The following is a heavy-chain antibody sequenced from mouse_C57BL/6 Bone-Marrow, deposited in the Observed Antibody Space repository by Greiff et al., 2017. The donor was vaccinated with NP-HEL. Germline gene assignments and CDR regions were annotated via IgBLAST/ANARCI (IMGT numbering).Heavy chain of an antibody. V-gene: IGHV14-4*01. D-gene: IGHD2-4*01. J-gene: IGHJ4*01. CDR2: IDPENGDT. CDR3: TFPYYDPYYYAMDY. CDR1: GFNIKDDY. Sequence: VQLQQSGAELVRPGASVKLSCTASGFNIKDDYMHWVKQRPEQGLEWIGGIDPENGDTEYASKFQGKATITADTSSNTAYLQLSSLTSEDTAVYYCTFPYYDPYYYAMDYWGQGTSVTVSS.